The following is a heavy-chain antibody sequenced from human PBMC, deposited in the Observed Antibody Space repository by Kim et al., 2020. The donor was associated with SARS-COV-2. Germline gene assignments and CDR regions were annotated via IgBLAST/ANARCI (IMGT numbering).Heavy chain of an antibody. CDR3: ARDGGYSGSPVDH. Sequence: GGSLRLSCVDSGVTFSSSWMHWVRQAPGNGLTWVSRISSDVSRISYAASVKGRFTISRDNAKNTLYLQMNSLRVEDTAVFYCARDGGYSGSPVDHWVQGTLVTVPS. V-gene: IGHV3-74*01. CDR2: ISSDVSRI. CDR1: GVTFSSSW. J-gene: IGHJ4*02. D-gene: IGHD1-26*01.